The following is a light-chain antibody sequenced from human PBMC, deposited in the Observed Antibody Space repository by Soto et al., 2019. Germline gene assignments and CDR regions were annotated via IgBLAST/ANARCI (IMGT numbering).Light chain of an antibody. J-gene: IGLJ1*01. CDR1: SSDVGSYNL. V-gene: IGLV2-23*02. Sequence: QSALTQPASVSGSPGQSITISCTGTSSDVGSYNLVSWYQQHPGKAPKPMIYEVSKRPSGVSNRFSGSKSGNTASLTISGLQAEDEADYYCCSYAGSSTFLYVFGTGTKVTVL. CDR3: CSYAGSSTFLYV. CDR2: EVS.